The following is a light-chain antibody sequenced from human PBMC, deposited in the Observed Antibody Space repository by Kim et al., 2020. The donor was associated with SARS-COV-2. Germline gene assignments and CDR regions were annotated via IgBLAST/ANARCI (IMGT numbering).Light chain of an antibody. Sequence: PGERAPLSCRASQSVSSSYLAWDQQKPGQAPRLLIYGASSRATGIPDRFSGSGSGTDFTLTISRLEPEDFAVYYCQQYGSSPPITFGQGTRLEIK. V-gene: IGKV3-20*01. CDR3: QQYGSSPPIT. J-gene: IGKJ5*01. CDR1: QSVSSSY. CDR2: GAS.